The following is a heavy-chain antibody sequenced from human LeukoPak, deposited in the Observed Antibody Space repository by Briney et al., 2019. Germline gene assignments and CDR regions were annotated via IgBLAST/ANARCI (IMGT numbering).Heavy chain of an antibody. CDR3: ARNSRSGFPPLDWVDP. CDR2: IYSGGTT. V-gene: IGHV3-53*01. D-gene: IGHD3-22*01. Sequence: GGSLRLSCAASGFTVSSNYMSWVRQAPGKGLEWVSAIYSGGTTYYADSVRGRFTISRDNSKNTLYLHMNSLGADDTAVYYCARNSRSGFPPLDWVDPWGQGTLVTVSS. J-gene: IGHJ5*02. CDR1: GFTVSSNY.